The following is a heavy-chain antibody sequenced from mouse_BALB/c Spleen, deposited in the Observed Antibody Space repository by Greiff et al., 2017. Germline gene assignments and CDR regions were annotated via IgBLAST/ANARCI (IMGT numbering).Heavy chain of an antibody. Sequence: QVQLQQSGPELVKPGASVKISCKASGYAFSSSWMNWVKQRPGQGLEWIGRIYPGDGDTNNNGKFKGKATLTANKASSTAYMQLSRLTSVASAVSTYDRSEAQYGSSCWFAYWGQGTLVTVSA. CDR1: GYAFSSSW. CDR2: IYPGDGDT. V-gene: IGHV1-82*01. D-gene: IGHD1-1*01. CDR3: DRSEAQYGSSCWFAY. J-gene: IGHJ3*01.